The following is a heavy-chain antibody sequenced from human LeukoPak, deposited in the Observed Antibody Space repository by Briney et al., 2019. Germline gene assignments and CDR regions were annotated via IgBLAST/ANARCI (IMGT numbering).Heavy chain of an antibody. CDR2: IYSSVTT. D-gene: IGHD3-22*01. CDR3: ARMDDREKFDK. J-gene: IGHJ4*02. CDR1: GGSISRYY. Sequence: PSETLSLTCNVSGGSISRYYWSWIRQPPGKGLEWIGFIYSSVTTKYNPSLKSRVTISIDMSKSQFSLKVTSVTASDTAVYSCARMDDREKFDKWGQGTLVTVSS. V-gene: IGHV4-4*09.